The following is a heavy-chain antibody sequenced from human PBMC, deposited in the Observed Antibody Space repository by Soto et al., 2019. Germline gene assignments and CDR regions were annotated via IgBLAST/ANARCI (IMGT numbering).Heavy chain of an antibody. CDR2: ISAYNGNT. CDR3: ARDLGIAAADDY. CDR1: GYTFTSYG. J-gene: IGHJ4*02. V-gene: IGHV1-18*01. D-gene: IGHD6-13*01. Sequence: ASVKVSCKASGYTFTSYGISWVRQAPGQGLEWMGWISAYNGNTNYAQKFQGRVTMTRDTSISTAYMELSRLRSDDTAVYYCARDLGIAAADDYWGQGTLVTVSS.